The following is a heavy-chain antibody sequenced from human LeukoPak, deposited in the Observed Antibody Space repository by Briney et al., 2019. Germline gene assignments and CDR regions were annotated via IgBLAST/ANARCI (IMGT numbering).Heavy chain of an antibody. CDR3: TRAYYYDSSSYFP. D-gene: IGHD3-22*01. CDR1: GFTFGDYA. V-gene: IGHV3-49*04. J-gene: IGHJ5*02. Sequence: SGGSLRLPCTASGFTFGDYAMSWVRQAPGKGLEWVGLIRSKAYGGTTEYAASVKDRFTISRDDSKSIAYLQMNSLKTEDTAVYYCTRAYYYDSSSYFPWGQGTLVTVSS. CDR2: IRSKAYGGTT.